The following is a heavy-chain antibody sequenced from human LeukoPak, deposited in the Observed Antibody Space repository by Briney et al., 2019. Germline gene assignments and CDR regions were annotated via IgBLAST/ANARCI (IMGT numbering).Heavy chain of an antibody. CDR3: AGPYYDILTGYLDAFDI. CDR1: GSTFSSYA. V-gene: IGHV3-64D*06. D-gene: IGHD3-9*01. Sequence: GGSLRLSCSASGSTFSSYAMHWVRQAPGKGLEYVSAISSNGGSTYYADSVKGRFTISRDNSKNTLYLQMSSLRAEDTAVYYCAGPYYDILTGYLDAFDIWGQGTMVTVSS. J-gene: IGHJ3*02. CDR2: ISSNGGST.